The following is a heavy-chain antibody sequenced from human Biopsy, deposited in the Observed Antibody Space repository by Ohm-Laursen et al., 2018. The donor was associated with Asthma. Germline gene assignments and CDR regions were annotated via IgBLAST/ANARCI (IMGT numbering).Heavy chain of an antibody. CDR1: GFTVSRDH. D-gene: IGHD6-19*01. J-gene: IGHJ4*02. V-gene: IGHV3-30*03. Sequence: SLRLSCADSGFTVSRDHMFWVRQAPGKGLEWVAVISYDGSNKYYADSVKGRFTISRDNSKNTLYLQMNSLRAGDTAVYYCARESSVAGSSDFDYWGQGTLVTVSS. CDR3: ARESSVAGSSDFDY. CDR2: ISYDGSNK.